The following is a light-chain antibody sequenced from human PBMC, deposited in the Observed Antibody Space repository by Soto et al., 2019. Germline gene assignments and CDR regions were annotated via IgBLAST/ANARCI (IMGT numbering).Light chain of an antibody. V-gene: IGKV1-27*01. CDR2: AAS. Sequence: DIQMTQSPSSLSASLGDRVTITCRASQGIGVYLAWFQQKPVKVPKLLIYAASTLQSGLPSRFSGSGSGTDFTLTISSLQPEDFATYYCQKYNSAPLTFGGGTKVEIK. CDR1: QGIGVY. CDR3: QKYNSAPLT. J-gene: IGKJ4*01.